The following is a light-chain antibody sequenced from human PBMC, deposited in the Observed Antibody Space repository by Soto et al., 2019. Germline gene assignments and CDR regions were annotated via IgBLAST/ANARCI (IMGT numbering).Light chain of an antibody. CDR1: SSDVDDFRF. J-gene: IGLJ1*01. CDR2: DVV. Sequence: QSALTQPASVSGSLGQSITISCTVTSSDVDDFRFVSWYQQLPGKVPKLLIHDVVNRPSEVSSRFSGSKSGNTASLTISGLQAEDEADYYCGTYTAKSLGVFGSGTKVTVL. CDR3: GTYTAKSLGV. V-gene: IGLV2-14*03.